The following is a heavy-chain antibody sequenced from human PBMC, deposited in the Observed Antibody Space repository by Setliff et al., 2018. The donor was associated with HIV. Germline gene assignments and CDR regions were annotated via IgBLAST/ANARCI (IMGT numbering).Heavy chain of an antibody. CDR1: GYTFTAYY. CDR2: INPNSGGT. Sequence: ASVKVSCKASGYTFTAYYMHWVQQAPGQGLEWMGWINPNSGGTTYAQKFQGRVTMTRDTSITTAYMELSSLRADDTAVYYCARGVDSYMDVWGKGTTVTVSS. CDR3: ARGVDSYMDV. V-gene: IGHV1-2*02. J-gene: IGHJ6*03. D-gene: IGHD5-12*01.